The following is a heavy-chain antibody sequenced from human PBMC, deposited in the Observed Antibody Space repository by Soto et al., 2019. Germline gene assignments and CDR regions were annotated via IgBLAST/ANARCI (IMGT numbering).Heavy chain of an antibody. Sequence: SATLSLTSTVPGVSIRSTRRHWGWIRQPPGKGLEWIASIKYSGTTFYNPSLKSRVTLPVDTSKNQFALKLSSVTAAETAVYYCARHGITGSYYDAFDIWGQGTLVT. V-gene: IGHV4-39*01. D-gene: IGHD1-26*01. J-gene: IGHJ3*02. CDR2: IKYSGTT. CDR1: GVSIRSTRRH. CDR3: ARHGITGSYYDAFDI.